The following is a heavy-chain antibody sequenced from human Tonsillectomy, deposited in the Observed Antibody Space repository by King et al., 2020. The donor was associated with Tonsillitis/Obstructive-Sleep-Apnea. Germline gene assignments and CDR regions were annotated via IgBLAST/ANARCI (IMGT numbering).Heavy chain of an antibody. D-gene: IGHD3-22*01. V-gene: IGHV3-7*03. CDR3: ARVLDYFDSSGYRAFDI. J-gene: IGHJ3*02. Sequence: EVQLVESGGGLVQPGGSLRLSCAASGFTFSSYWMSWVRQAPGKGLEWVANIMEDASEKYYVDSVKGRFTISRDNAKNSLYLQMNSLRAEDTAVYYCARVLDYFDSSGYRAFDIWGQGTMVTVSS. CDR2: IMEDASEK. CDR1: GFTFSSYW.